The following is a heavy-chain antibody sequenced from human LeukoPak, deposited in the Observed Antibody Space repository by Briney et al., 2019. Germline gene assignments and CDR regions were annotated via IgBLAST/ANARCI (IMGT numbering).Heavy chain of an antibody. J-gene: IGHJ6*03. CDR1: GYSFTTYW. D-gene: IGHD6-25*01. Sequence: GESLKISCEGSGYSFTTYWISWVRKMPGKGLEWMGIIYPSDSDTRYSPSFQGQVTISADKSISTAYLQWSSLKASDTAMYYCARAANYYYYYMDVWGKGTTVTVSS. CDR2: IYPSDSDT. V-gene: IGHV5-51*01. CDR3: ARAANYYYYYMDV.